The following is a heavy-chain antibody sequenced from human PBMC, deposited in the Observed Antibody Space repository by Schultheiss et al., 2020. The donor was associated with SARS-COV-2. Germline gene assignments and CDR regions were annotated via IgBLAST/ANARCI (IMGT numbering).Heavy chain of an antibody. CDR3: ARVRVSSGGFDP. CDR2: ISSSGSTI. D-gene: IGHD6-19*01. Sequence: GGSLRLSCAASGFTFSSYEMNWVRQAPGKGLEWVSYISSSGSTIYYADSVKGRFTISRDNAKNSLYLQMNSLRAEDTAVYYCARVRVSSGGFDPWGQGTLVTVS. V-gene: IGHV3-48*03. J-gene: IGHJ5*02. CDR1: GFTFSSYE.